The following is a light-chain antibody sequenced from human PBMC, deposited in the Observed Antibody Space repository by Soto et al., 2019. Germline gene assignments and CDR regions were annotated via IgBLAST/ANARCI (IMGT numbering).Light chain of an antibody. J-gene: IGKJ4*01. CDR2: AAS. V-gene: IGKV1-39*01. Sequence: DIQMTQSPSSLSASVGDRVTITCRASQSISSYLNWYRQKPGKAPKLLIYAASSLQSGVPSRFSGSGSGTDFTLTSSSLQPEDFATYYCQQTYSAPLTFGGGTKVDIK. CDR3: QQTYSAPLT. CDR1: QSISSY.